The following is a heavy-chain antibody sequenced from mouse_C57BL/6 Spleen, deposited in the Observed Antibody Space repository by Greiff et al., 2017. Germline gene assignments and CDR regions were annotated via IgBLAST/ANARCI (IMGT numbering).Heavy chain of an antibody. Sequence: VQLQQSGPELVKPGASVKISCKASGYAFSSSWMNWVKQRPGKGLEGMGRIYPGDGDPNANGKFKGKATLPADKYSSTAYMQLSSLTSEDSAVYFCARRRLDSSGDGAIYYWGQGTSVTVSS. J-gene: IGHJ4*01. D-gene: IGHD3-2*02. CDR3: ARRRLDSSGDGAIYY. CDR2: IYPGDGDP. CDR1: GYAFSSSW. V-gene: IGHV1-82*01.